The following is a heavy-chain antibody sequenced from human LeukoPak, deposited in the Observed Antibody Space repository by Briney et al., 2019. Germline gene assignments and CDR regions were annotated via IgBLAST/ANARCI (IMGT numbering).Heavy chain of an antibody. CDR2: IYYSGST. D-gene: IGHD4-23*01. J-gene: IGHJ4*02. CDR1: GDSISSYY. Sequence: SETLSLTCTVSGDSISSYYWSWIRQPPGKGLEWIGYIYYSGSTKYDPSLKSRVTISVDTSKNQFSLKLNSVTAADTAVYYCARVDYGGNSVDYWGQGTLVTVSS. CDR3: ARVDYGGNSVDY. V-gene: IGHV4-59*01.